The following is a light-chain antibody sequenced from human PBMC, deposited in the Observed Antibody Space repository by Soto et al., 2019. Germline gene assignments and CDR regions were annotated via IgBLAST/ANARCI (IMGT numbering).Light chain of an antibody. Sequence: QSVLTQPPSVSGTPGQKVSISCSGIASNLGGNPVNWYQHLPGAAPKLLIYTNHQRPSGVPDRFSGSKSGTSASLAISGLRSEDEADFYCAAWDDSLNAVVFGGGTKVTVL. CDR1: ASNLGGNP. CDR2: TNH. V-gene: IGLV1-44*01. CDR3: AAWDDSLNAVV. J-gene: IGLJ2*01.